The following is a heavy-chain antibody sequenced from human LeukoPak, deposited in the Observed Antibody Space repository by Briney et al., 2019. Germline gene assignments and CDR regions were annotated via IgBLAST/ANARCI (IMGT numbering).Heavy chain of an antibody. CDR2: IRYDGSNK. CDR3: ARGRQHFDY. J-gene: IGHJ4*02. V-gene: IGHV3-30*02. Sequence: GGSLRLSCAASGFTFSSYGVHWVRQAPGKGLEWVAFIRYDGSNKYYADSVKGRFTISRDNAKNSLYLQMNSLRAEDTAVYYCARGRQHFDYWGQGTLVTVSS. CDR1: GFTFSSYG. D-gene: IGHD1-1*01.